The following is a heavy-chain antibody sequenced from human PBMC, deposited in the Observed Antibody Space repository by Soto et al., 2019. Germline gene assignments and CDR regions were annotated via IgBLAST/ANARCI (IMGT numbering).Heavy chain of an antibody. Sequence: SVKVSCKASGFTFTSSAMQWVRQARGQRLEWIGWIVVGSGNTNYAQKFQERVTITRDMSTSTAYMELSSLRSEDTAAYYCARTEYDSSGYYSHYYYGMDVWGQGTTVTVSS. J-gene: IGHJ6*02. V-gene: IGHV1-58*02. D-gene: IGHD3-22*01. CDR3: ARTEYDSSGYYSHYYYGMDV. CDR2: IVVGSGNT. CDR1: GFTFTSSA.